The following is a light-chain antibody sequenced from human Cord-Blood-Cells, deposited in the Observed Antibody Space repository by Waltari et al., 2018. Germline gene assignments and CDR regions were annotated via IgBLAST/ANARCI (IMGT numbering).Light chain of an antibody. J-gene: IGLJ2*01. V-gene: IGLV2-11*01. Sequence: QSALTQPRSVSGSPGQSVTISCTGTSSDVGGYNYVSWYQHHPGKPPKLMIYDVSKRPSGVPDRFSGSKSGNTASLTISGLQAEDEADYYCCSYAGSYVVFGGGTKLTVL. CDR1: SSDVGGYNY. CDR2: DVS. CDR3: CSYAGSYVV.